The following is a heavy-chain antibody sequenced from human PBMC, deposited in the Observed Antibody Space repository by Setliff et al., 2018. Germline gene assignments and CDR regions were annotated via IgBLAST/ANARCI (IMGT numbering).Heavy chain of an antibody. CDR3: ARSFSRAEKFLLDY. Sequence: SETLSLTCTVYGGSFSGYYWSWIRQPPGKGLEWIGEIIPGGSTNYNPSLKSRVTISVDTSKNQFSLKVNSVTAADTAVYYCARSFSRAEKFLLDYWGQGALVTSPQ. J-gene: IGHJ4*02. CDR2: IIPGGST. CDR1: GGSFSGYY. V-gene: IGHV4-34*12.